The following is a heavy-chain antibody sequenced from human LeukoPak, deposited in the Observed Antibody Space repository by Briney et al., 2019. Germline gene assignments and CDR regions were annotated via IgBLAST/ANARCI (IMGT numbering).Heavy chain of an antibody. CDR2: ISGSGGST. CDR1: GFTFSSYA. V-gene: IGHV3-23*01. D-gene: IGHD3-22*01. CDR3: ARDLPSSGYWYRDAFDI. Sequence: GGSLRLSCAASGFTFSSYAMSWVRQAPGKGLEWVSAISGSGGSTYYADSVKGRFTISRDNSKNTLYLQMNSLRAEDTAMYYCARDLPSSGYWYRDAFDIWGQGTMVTVSS. J-gene: IGHJ3*02.